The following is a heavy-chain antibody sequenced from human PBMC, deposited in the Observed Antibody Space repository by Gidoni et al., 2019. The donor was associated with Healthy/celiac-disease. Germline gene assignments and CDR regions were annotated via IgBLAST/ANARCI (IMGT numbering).Heavy chain of an antibody. CDR3: AKDQDYSMVRRTFDI. V-gene: IGHV3-9*01. D-gene: IGHD3-10*01. J-gene: IGHJ3*02. Sequence: LTISRDNAKNSLYLQMNSLRAEDTALYYCAKDQDYSMVRRTFDIWGQGTMVTVSS.